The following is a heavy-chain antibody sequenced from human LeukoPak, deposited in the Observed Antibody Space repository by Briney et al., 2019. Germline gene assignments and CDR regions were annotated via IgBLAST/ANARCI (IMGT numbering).Heavy chain of an antibody. CDR3: ARVHGYYYYMDV. V-gene: IGHV4-59*11. J-gene: IGHJ6*03. Sequence: SETLSLTCTVSGGSISSHYWTWIRQSPVKGLEWIGDISNSGSTSYNPSLKSRVTISIDTSKNQFSLKLSSVTAADTAVYYCARVHGYYYYMDVWGKGTTVTVSS. CDR2: ISNSGST. CDR1: GGSISSHY.